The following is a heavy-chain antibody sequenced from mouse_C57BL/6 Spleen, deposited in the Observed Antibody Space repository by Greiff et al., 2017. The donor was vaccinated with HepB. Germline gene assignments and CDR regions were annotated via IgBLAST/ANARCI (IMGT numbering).Heavy chain of an antibody. J-gene: IGHJ1*03. V-gene: IGHV5-4*01. Sequence: DVKLVESGGGLVKPGGSLKLSCAASGFTFSSYAMSWVRQTPEKRLEWVATISDGGSYTYYPDNVKGRFTISRDNAKNNLYLQMSHLKSEDTAMYYCARDPDGSWYFDVWGTGTTVTVSS. CDR1: GFTFSSYA. CDR3: ARDPDGSWYFDV. CDR2: ISDGGSYT. D-gene: IGHD2-3*01.